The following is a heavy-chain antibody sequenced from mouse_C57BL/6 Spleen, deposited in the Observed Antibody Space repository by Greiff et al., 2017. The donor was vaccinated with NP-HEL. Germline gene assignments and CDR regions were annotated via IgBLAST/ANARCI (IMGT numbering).Heavy chain of an antibody. CDR1: GYTFTSYW. CDR2: IHPNSGST. CDR3: ARNGADYVDY. V-gene: IGHV1-64*01. J-gene: IGHJ2*01. Sequence: VQLQQSGAELVKPGASVKLSCKASGYTFTSYWMHWVKQRPGQGLEWIGMIHPNSGSTNYNEKFKSKATLTVDKSSSTAYMQLSSLTSEDSAVYYCARNGADYVDYWGQGTTLTVSS.